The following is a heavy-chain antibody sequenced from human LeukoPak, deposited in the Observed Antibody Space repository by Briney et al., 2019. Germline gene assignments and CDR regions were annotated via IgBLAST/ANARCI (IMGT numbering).Heavy chain of an antibody. CDR2: MNPNSGNT. Sequence: ASVKVSCKASGYTFTSYDIDWVRQATGQGLEWMGWMNPNSGNTGYAQKFQGRVTMTRNTSTSTACMELSSLRSEDTAVYYCARGHSSGFDYWGQGTLVTVSS. CDR1: GYTFTSYD. J-gene: IGHJ4*02. V-gene: IGHV1-8*01. D-gene: IGHD6-19*01. CDR3: ARGHSSGFDY.